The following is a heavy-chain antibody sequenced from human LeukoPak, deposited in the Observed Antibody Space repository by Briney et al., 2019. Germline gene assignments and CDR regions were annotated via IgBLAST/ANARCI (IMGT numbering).Heavy chain of an antibody. D-gene: IGHD6-13*01. Sequence: GKSLKISCKGSGYSFTDYWIAWVRQMPGKGLEWMGIIFPADSDTRYSPSFQGQVTISADKSISTAYLQWSSLKASDTAMYYRARPGLSNSWYHFDYWGQGTLVTVSS. V-gene: IGHV5-51*01. CDR2: IFPADSDT. CDR3: ARPGLSNSWYHFDY. CDR1: GYSFTDYW. J-gene: IGHJ4*02.